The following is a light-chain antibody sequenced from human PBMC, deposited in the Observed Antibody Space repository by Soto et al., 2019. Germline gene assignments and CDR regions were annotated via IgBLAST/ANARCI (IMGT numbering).Light chain of an antibody. Sequence: QAVLTQPPSASGAPGQSVTISCTGTSSDVGKYDYVSWFQHHPGKAPKLIIYEVSKRPSGVPDRFSGSKSSSTVSLTVSGLQTDDEADYYCNSYVVGTNVFGTGTQGTVL. CDR2: EVS. J-gene: IGLJ1*01. V-gene: IGLV2-8*01. CDR1: SSDVGKYDY. CDR3: NSYVVGTNV.